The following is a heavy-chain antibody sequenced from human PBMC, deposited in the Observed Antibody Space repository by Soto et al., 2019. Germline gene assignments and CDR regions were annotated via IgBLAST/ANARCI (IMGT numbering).Heavy chain of an antibody. CDR2: ISYDGSNK. J-gene: IGHJ4*02. CDR1: GFTFSSYG. Sequence: GGSLRLSCAASGFTFSSYGMHWVRQAPGKGLEWVAVISYDGSNKYYADSVKGRFTISRDNSKNTLYLQMNSLRAEDTAVYYCAKEYCSGGSCYSHFDYWGQGTLVTVSS. D-gene: IGHD2-15*01. V-gene: IGHV3-30*18. CDR3: AKEYCSGGSCYSHFDY.